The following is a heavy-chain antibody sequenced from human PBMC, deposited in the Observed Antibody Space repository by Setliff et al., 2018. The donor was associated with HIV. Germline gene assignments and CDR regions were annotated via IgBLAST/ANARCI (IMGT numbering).Heavy chain of an antibody. V-gene: IGHV3-72*01. CDR3: AREVYRYDDGSESMDV. CDR2: TRNKANSYTT. Sequence: TGGSLRLSCAASGFTLSDQYMDWVRQAPGKGLEWVGRTRNKANSYTTEYAASVKGRISISRDSAKNSLYLQTSSLRAEDTAVYYCAREVYRYDDGSESMDVWGKGTTVTVSS. J-gene: IGHJ6*03. D-gene: IGHD5-18*01. CDR1: GFTLSDQY.